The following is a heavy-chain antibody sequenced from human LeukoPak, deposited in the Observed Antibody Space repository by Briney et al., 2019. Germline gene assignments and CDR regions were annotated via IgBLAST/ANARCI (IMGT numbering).Heavy chain of an antibody. D-gene: IGHD2/OR15-2a*01. CDR2: IMSGGENT. J-gene: IGHJ4*02. CDR1: GFTSSTYS. V-gene: IGHV3-23*01. Sequence: GSLRLSCAASGFTSSTYSMSWVGHPPGKGLEWVSAIMSGGENTYYADSVRGRFTSSRDSSRGTLSLQMNSLRAEDTAVYFCAILSWDGRGSFYWGQGTLVTVSS. CDR3: AILSWDGRGSFY.